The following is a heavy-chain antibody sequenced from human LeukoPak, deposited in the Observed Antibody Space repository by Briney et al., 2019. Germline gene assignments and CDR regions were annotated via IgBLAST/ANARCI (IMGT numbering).Heavy chain of an antibody. Sequence: GGSLRLSCAASGFTFSSYAMSWVRQAPGKGLEWVSAISGSGGSTYYADSVKGRFTISRDNSKNTLYLQMDSLRAEDTAVYYCAKSGRYYDFWSGYYVDYWGQGTLVTVSS. D-gene: IGHD3-3*01. CDR1: GFTFSSYA. V-gene: IGHV3-23*01. CDR2: ISGSGGST. J-gene: IGHJ4*02. CDR3: AKSGRYYDFWSGYYVDY.